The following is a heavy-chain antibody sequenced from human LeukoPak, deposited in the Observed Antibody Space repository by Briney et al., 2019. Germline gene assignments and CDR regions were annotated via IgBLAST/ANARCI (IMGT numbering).Heavy chain of an antibody. Sequence: TSETLSLTCTVSGGSISSSSYYWGWIRQPPGKGLEWIGSIYYSGSTYYNPSLKSRVTISVDTSKNQFSLKLSSVTAADTAVYYCARDRITIFGVVTPFDYWGQGTLVTVSS. CDR3: ARDRITIFGVVTPFDY. CDR2: IYYSGST. V-gene: IGHV4-39*07. CDR1: GGSISSSSYY. D-gene: IGHD3-3*01. J-gene: IGHJ4*02.